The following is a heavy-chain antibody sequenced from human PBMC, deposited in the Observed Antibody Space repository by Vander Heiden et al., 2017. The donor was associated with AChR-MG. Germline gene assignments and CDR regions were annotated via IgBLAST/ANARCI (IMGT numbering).Heavy chain of an antibody. CDR2: MNPNSGKT. D-gene: IGHD2-2*01. CDR3: ARVFYSSTSCLDDAFDI. CDR1: CYTFTSYD. V-gene: IGHV1-8*01. J-gene: IGHJ3*02. Sequence: QVQLVQSGAEVKKPGASVKVSCKASCYTFTSYDSNWVRQATGQGLEWMGWMNPNSGKTGYEKKLQGRVTMTRNTSISTAYMELSSLRPEDTAVYYCARVFYSSTSCLDDAFDIWGQGTMVTVSS.